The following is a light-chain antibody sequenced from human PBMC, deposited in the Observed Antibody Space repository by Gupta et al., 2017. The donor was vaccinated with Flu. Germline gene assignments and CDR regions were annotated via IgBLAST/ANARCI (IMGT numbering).Light chain of an antibody. CDR1: QSISSY. J-gene: IGKJ1*01. CDR3: QQSDSTPRT. CDR2: AAS. Sequence: DIQMTQSPSSLSASVGDRVTITCRASQSISSYLNWYQQKPGKAPQLLINAASALHSGVPSRFSGSGSGTDFTLTISSLQPEDFATYFCQQSDSTPRTFGQGTKVEIK. V-gene: IGKV1-39*01.